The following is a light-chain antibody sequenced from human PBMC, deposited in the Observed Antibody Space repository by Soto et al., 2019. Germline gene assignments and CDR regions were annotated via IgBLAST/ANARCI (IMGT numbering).Light chain of an antibody. CDR3: SSYTSSNTLVL. V-gene: IGLV2-14*03. CDR1: SSDVGGYNY. J-gene: IGLJ2*01. Sequence: QSALTQPASVSGSPGQSITISCTGTSSDVGGYNYVSWYQQDPGKAPKLMIYDVNNRPSGVSNRFSGSKSGNTASLTISGLQAEDEADYYCSSYTSSNTLVLFGGGTKLTVL. CDR2: DVN.